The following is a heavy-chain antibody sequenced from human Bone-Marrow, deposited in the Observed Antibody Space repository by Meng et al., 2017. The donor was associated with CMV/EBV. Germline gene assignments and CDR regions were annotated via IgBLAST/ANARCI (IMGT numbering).Heavy chain of an antibody. CDR2: INPNSGGT. Sequence: ASVKVSCKASGYTFTGYFMHWVRQAPGQGLEWMGWINPNSGGTNYAQEFQGRVTMTGDTSISTAYMELSGLTSDDTAVYYCASHGWVSSWGQGTLVTVSS. J-gene: IGHJ5*02. CDR1: GYTFTGYF. V-gene: IGHV1-2*02. CDR3: ASHGWVSS. D-gene: IGHD5/OR15-5a*01.